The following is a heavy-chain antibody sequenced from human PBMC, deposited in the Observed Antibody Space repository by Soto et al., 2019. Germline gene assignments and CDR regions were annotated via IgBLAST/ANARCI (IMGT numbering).Heavy chain of an antibody. V-gene: IGHV3-23*01. CDR2: INHNFGYA. CDR1: GFRFDLYF. Sequence: EVQLLESGGGWMQPGGSLTLSCSPSGFRFDLYFFFWARRVPGTGRGWVFFINHNFGYAYYTDSVKGRFTISRDNSKNTLYLQMNSLRAEDTAVYYCTKDQSRNLNHGDYYYYGMDLWGPGTPVTVSS. D-gene: IGHD3-3*01. CDR3: TKDQSRNLNHGDYYYYGMDL. J-gene: IGHJ6*02.